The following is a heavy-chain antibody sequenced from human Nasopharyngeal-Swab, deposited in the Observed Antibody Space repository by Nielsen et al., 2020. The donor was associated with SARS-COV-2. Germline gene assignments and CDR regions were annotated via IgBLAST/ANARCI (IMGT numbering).Heavy chain of an antibody. J-gene: IGHJ4*02. CDR1: RFTFSSYW. V-gene: IGHV3-7*01. Sequence: GWSLRLSCAASRFTFSSYWMSWVRQAPGKGLEWVANIKQDGSEKYYVDSVKGRFTISRDNAKNSLYLQMNSLRAEDTAVYYCARVGRLRSEFDYWGQGTLVTVSS. CDR3: ARVGRLRSEFDY. D-gene: IGHD3-10*02. CDR2: IKQDGSEK.